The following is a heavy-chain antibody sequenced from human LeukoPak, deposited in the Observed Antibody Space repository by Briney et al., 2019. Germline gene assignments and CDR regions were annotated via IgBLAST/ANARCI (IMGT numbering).Heavy chain of an antibody. Sequence: ASVKVSCKASGYTFTGYYMHWVRQAPGQEREWMGIINPSGGSTTYAQKFQGRVTMTSDTSTSTVYMELSSLRSEDTAVYYSAGGGWVKYYYMDVWGTGTTVSVSS. D-gene: IGHD6-19*01. V-gene: IGHV1-46*01. J-gene: IGHJ6*03. CDR3: AGGGWVKYYYMDV. CDR2: INPSGGST. CDR1: GYTFTGYY.